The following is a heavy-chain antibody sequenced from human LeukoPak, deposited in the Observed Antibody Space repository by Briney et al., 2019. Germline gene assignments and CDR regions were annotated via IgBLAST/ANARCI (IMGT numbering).Heavy chain of an antibody. Sequence: SETLSLTCTVSGGSISSYYWSWIRQPAGKGLEWIGRIYTSGSTNYNPSLKSRVTMSVDTSKNQFSLKLSSVTAADTAVHYCASDYYGSGSYSLLHYWGQGTLVTVSS. CDR3: ASDYYGSGSYSLLHY. D-gene: IGHD3-10*01. V-gene: IGHV4-4*07. CDR2: IYTSGST. J-gene: IGHJ4*02. CDR1: GGSISSYY.